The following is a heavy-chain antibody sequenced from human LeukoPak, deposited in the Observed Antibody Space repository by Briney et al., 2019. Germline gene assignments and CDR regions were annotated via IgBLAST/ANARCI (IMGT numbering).Heavy chain of an antibody. Sequence: GGSPRLSCAASGFTVSSNYMSWVRQAPGKGLEWVSVIYSGGSTYYADSVKGRFTISRDNSKNTLYLQMNSLRAEDTAVYYCASRETYYYYYGMDVWGQGTTVTVSS. V-gene: IGHV3-66*01. CDR1: GFTVSSNY. D-gene: IGHD5-24*01. J-gene: IGHJ6*02. CDR2: IYSGGST. CDR3: ASRETYYYYYGMDV.